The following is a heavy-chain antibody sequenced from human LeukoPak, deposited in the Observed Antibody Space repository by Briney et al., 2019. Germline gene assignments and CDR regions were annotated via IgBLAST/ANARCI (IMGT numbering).Heavy chain of an antibody. V-gene: IGHV4-39*01. Sequence: SETLSLTCTVSGGSIYSSDYYWGWIRQPPGKGLEWIGIIYYSGSTYYNPSLKSRVTISVDTSKNQFSLKLSSVTAADTAVYYCARVMLAYCGGDCYSVENAFDIWGQGTMVTVSS. CDR3: ARVMLAYCGGDCYSVENAFDI. CDR1: GGSIYSSDYY. CDR2: IYYSGST. J-gene: IGHJ3*02. D-gene: IGHD2-21*02.